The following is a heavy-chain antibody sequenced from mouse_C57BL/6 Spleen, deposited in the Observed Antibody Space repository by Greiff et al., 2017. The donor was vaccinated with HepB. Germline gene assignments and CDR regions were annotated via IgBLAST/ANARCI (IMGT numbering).Heavy chain of an antibody. V-gene: IGHV1-69*01. J-gene: IGHJ4*01. Sequence: QVQLQQSGAELVMPGASVKLSCKASGYTFTSYWMHWVKQRPGQGLEWIGEIDPSDSYTNYNQKFKGKSTLTVDKSSSTAYMQLSSLTSEDSAVYYCARGGIDAMDYWGQGTSVTVSS. CDR3: ARGGIDAMDY. CDR2: IDPSDSYT. CDR1: GYTFTSYW.